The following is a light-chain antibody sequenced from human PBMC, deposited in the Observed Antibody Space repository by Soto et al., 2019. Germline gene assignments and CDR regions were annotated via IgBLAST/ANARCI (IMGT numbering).Light chain of an antibody. J-gene: IGLJ3*02. CDR1: SSNIGNNY. CDR2: DNN. Sequence: QSVLTQPPSVSAAPGQKVTISCYGSSSNIGNNYVSWYQQLPGTAPKLLIYDNNKRPSGIPDRFSGSKSGTSATLGITGRQTGDEADYYCGTWDSSLSTWVFGGGTKLTVL. V-gene: IGLV1-51*01. CDR3: GTWDSSLSTWV.